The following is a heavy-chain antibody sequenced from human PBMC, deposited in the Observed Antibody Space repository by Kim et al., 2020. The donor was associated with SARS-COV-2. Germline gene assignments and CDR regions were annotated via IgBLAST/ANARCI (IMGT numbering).Heavy chain of an antibody. CDR1: GFTVNNFA. J-gene: IGHJ1*01. V-gene: IGHV3-23*01. D-gene: IGHD6-19*01. CDR3: AKAQPVSSVWYVFED. Sequence: GGSLRLSCGASGFTVNNFAMSWVRQAPGKGLEWVSTDPGGGGRTFYADSVKGRFTISRDNSKNTVFLQMNSARAEDTAVYYCAKAQPVSSVWYVFEDWGQPTLVTVSS. CDR2: DPGGGGRT.